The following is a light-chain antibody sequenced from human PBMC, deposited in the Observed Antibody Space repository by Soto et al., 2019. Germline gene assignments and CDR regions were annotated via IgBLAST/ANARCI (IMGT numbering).Light chain of an antibody. CDR1: QSVRSSY. CDR3: QQYGSSRT. Sequence: VLTQSPGTLSLSPGDSATLNCRASQSVRSSYLAWYQQKPGQAPRLLIYGASSRATGIPDRFSGSGSGTDFTLTISRLEPEDFAVYYCQQYGSSRTFGQGTKVDI. J-gene: IGKJ1*01. V-gene: IGKV3-20*01. CDR2: GAS.